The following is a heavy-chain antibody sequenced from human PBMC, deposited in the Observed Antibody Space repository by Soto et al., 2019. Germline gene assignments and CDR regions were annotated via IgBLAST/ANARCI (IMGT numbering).Heavy chain of an antibody. CDR1: GFTFSTSA. Sequence: EVQLLESGGGLVQPGGSLRLSCAASGFTFSTSAMSWVRQAPGKGLEWVSVISGGRGRTFYADSVKGRFTISRDNSKNTLSLQMNSLRAEDTAVYYCVKGDIVATPSAYWGQGTLVTVSS. D-gene: IGHD5-12*01. CDR3: VKGDIVATPSAY. V-gene: IGHV3-23*01. J-gene: IGHJ4*02. CDR2: ISGGRGRT.